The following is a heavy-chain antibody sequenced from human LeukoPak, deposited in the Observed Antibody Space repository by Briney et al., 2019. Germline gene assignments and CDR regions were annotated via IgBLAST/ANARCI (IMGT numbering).Heavy chain of an antibody. V-gene: IGHV3-20*04. CDR2: INWNGGST. CDR3: ARDYGDYGFGQGGY. J-gene: IGHJ4*02. CDR1: GFTFDDYG. D-gene: IGHD4-17*01. Sequence: GGSLRLSCAASGFTFDDYGMSWVRQAPGKELEWVSGINWNGGSTGYADSVKGRFTISRDNAKNSLYLQMNSLIAEDTALYYCARDYGDYGFGQGGYWGQGTLVTVSS.